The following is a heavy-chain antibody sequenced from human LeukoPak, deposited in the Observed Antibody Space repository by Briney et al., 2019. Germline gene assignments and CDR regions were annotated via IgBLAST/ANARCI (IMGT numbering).Heavy chain of an antibody. J-gene: IGHJ4*02. CDR2: IKQDGSGK. Sequence: GGSLRLSCAASGFTFSSSWMSWVRQAPGQGLEWVANIKQDGSGKYYVDSVKGRFTISRDNTKNSLYLQMDRMRAEDTAVYYCARISIAVAGADYWGQGTLVTVSS. V-gene: IGHV3-7*01. CDR3: ARISIAVAGADY. CDR1: GFTFSSSW. D-gene: IGHD6-19*01.